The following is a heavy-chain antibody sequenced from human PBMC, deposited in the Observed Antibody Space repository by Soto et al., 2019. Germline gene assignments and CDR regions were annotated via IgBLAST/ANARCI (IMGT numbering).Heavy chain of an antibody. CDR2: ISSSSSYI. CDR3: ARDNREVGATIFDY. Sequence: GGSLRLSCAASGFTFSSYSMNWVRQAPGKGLEWVSSISSSSSYIYYADSVKGRFTISRDNAKNSLYLQMNSLRAEDTAVYYCARDNREVGATIFDYWGQGTLVTVSS. J-gene: IGHJ4*02. V-gene: IGHV3-21*01. D-gene: IGHD1-26*01. CDR1: GFTFSSYS.